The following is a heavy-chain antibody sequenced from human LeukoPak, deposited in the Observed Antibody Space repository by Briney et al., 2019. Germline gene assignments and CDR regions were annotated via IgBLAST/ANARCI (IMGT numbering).Heavy chain of an antibody. CDR3: ARLGITMVRGVIRSWFDP. V-gene: IGHV4-30-4*01. CDR2: MYYSGST. CDR1: GGSISSGDYY. D-gene: IGHD3-10*01. J-gene: IGHJ5*02. Sequence: SQTLSLTCTVSGGSISSGDYYWSWIRQPPGKGLEWIGYMYYSGSTYYNPSLKSRATISVDTSKNQFSPKLSSVTAADTAVYYCARLGITMVRGVIRSWFDPWGQGTLVTVSS.